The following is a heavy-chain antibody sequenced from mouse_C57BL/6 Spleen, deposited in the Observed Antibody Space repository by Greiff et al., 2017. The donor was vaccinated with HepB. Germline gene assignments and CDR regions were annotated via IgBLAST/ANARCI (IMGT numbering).Heavy chain of an antibody. Sequence: EVKLMESGPGLVKPSQSLSLTCSVTGYSITSGYYWNWIRQFPGNKLEWMGYISYDGSNNYNPSLKNRISITRDTSKNQFFLKLNSVTTEDTATYYCARRDYDGGGYAMDYWGQGTSVTVSS. D-gene: IGHD2-4*01. CDR1: GYSITSGYY. CDR2: ISYDGSN. CDR3: ARRDYDGGGYAMDY. V-gene: IGHV3-6*01. J-gene: IGHJ4*01.